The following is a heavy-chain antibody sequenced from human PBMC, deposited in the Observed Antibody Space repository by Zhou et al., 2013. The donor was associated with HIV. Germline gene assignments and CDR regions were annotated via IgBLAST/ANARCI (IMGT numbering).Heavy chain of an antibody. CDR2: LYYSGST. CDR1: GGSISSHY. Sequence: VQLQESGPGLVKPSETLSLTCTVSGGSISSHYWSWIRQPPGKGLQWIGYLYYSGSTNYSPSLKSRVTISVDTSKNQFSLKLSSVTAADTAVYYCARADYPDSGGXYYYYYMDVWGKGPRSPSP. CDR3: ARADYPDSGGXYYYYYMDV. J-gene: IGHJ6*03. D-gene: IGHD3-16*01. V-gene: IGHV4-59*11.